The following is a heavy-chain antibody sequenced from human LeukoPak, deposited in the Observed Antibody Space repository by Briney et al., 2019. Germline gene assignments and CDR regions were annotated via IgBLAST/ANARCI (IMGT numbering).Heavy chain of an antibody. Sequence: SETLSLTCTVSGGSISSYYWSWIRQPPGKGLEWIGYIYYSGSTNYNPSLKSRVTISVDTPKNQFSLKLSSVTAADTAVYYCASYSGSYGTFDYWGQGTLVTVSS. J-gene: IGHJ4*02. D-gene: IGHD1-26*01. V-gene: IGHV4-59*01. CDR2: IYYSGST. CDR3: ASYSGSYGTFDY. CDR1: GGSISSYY.